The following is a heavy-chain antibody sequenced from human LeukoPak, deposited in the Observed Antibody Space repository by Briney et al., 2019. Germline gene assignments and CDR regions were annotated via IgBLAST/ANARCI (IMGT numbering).Heavy chain of an antibody. V-gene: IGHV4-30-2*01. CDR2: IYHSGST. Sequence: PSETLSLTCTVSGGSISNRSNYWSWIRQPPGKGLEWIGYIYHSGSTYYNPSLKSRVTISVDRSKNQFSLKLSSVTAADTAVYYCARSPTAQHYDSSGYADYWGQGTLVTVSS. CDR1: GGSISNRSNY. CDR3: ARSPTAQHYDSSGYADY. J-gene: IGHJ4*02. D-gene: IGHD3-22*01.